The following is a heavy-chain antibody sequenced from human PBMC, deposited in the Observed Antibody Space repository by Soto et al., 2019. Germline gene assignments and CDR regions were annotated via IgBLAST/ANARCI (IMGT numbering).Heavy chain of an antibody. V-gene: IGHV4-30-2*01. CDR3: ARVPDP. J-gene: IGHJ5*02. CDR2: IYHSGST. Sequence: PSETLSLTCAVSGCSISSGGYSWSWIRQPPGKGLEWIGYIYHSGSTYYNPSLKSRVTISVDRSKNQFSLKLSSVTAADKDVYYCARVPDPWGQGTLVTSPQ. D-gene: IGHD2-2*01. CDR1: GCSISSGGYS.